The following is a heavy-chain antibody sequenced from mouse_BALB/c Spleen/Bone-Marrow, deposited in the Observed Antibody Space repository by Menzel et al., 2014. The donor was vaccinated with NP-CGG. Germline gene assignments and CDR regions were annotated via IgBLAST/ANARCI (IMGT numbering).Heavy chain of an antibody. CDR2: IYPSIGYT. D-gene: IGHD2-4*01. V-gene: IGHV1-7*01. CDR1: GYTFTSYW. CDR3: AKDDYDY. Sequence: QVQLQQSGAELAKPGASVKMSCKASGYTFTSYWMHWVKQRPGQGLEWIGYIYPSIGYTEHNQKFKDKAIMTADKSSSTAYMELSSLTSEDSADYYCAKDDYDYWGQGTLVTVSA. J-gene: IGHJ3*01.